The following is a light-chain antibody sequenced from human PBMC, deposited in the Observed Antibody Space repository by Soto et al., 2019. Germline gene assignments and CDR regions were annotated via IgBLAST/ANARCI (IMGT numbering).Light chain of an antibody. J-gene: IGKJ2*01. CDR1: QSISSW. CDR3: QQYNSYPYT. V-gene: IGKV1-5*03. CDR2: KAS. Sequence: DIQMTQSPSTLSASVGDRVAITCRASQSISSWLAWYQQKPGEAPKLLINKASSLEGGVPSRFSGSGSGTEFTLTISCLQPDDFATYYCQQYNSYPYTFGQGTKLEIK.